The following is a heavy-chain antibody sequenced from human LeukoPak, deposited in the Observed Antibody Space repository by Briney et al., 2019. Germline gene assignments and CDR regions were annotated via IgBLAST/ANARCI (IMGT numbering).Heavy chain of an antibody. CDR3: ARRYCSSTSCYGDYGMDV. CDR2: IYYSGST. J-gene: IGHJ6*02. V-gene: IGHV4-39*01. CDR1: GGSISSSSYY. Sequence: SETLSLTCTVSGGSISSSSYYWGWIRQPPGTGLEWIASIYYSGSTYYNPSLKSRVTISVDTSKNQFSLKLSSVTAADTAVYYCARRYCSSTSCYGDYGMDVWGQGTTVTVSS. D-gene: IGHD2-2*01.